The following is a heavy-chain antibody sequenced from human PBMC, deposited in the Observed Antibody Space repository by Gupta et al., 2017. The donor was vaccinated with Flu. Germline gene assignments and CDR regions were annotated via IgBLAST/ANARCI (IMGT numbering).Heavy chain of an antibody. V-gene: IGHV4-39*01. CDR3: ARHRGSNSMTNDY. J-gene: IGHJ4*02. CDR2: IYYSGST. Sequence: QMQLQESGPGLVKPSETLSLTCTVSGGSISSDNYYWGWIRQPPGKGLEWIGYIYYSGSTYYNPSLKSRVTISVDTSKSQFSLKLRSVTAADTAVYYCARHRGSNSMTNDYWGQGTLVTVSS. CDR1: GGSISSDNYY. D-gene: IGHD3-22*01.